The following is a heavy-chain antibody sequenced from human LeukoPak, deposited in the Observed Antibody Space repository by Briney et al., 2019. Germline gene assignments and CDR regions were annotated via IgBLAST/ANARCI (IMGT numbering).Heavy chain of an antibody. J-gene: IGHJ4*02. CDR1: GGSIISGGYS. Sequence: PSQTLPQTRAVSGGSIISGGYSWSWIRQPPGKGLEWIGYIYHSGSTYYNPSLKSRVTISVDRSKNQFSLKLSSVTAADTAVYYCARGRITMVRGVIIMGAAYLDYWGQGTLVTVSS. V-gene: IGHV4-30-2*01. CDR2: IYHSGST. CDR3: ARGRITMVRGVIIMGAAYLDY. D-gene: IGHD3-10*01.